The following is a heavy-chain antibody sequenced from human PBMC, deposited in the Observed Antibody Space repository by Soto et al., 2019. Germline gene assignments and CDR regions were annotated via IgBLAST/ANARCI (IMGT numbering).Heavy chain of an antibody. V-gene: IGHV3-23*01. Sequence: EVQLLESGGGLVQPGGSLRLSCAASGFTFSSYAMSWVRQAPGKGLEWVSAISGSGGSTYYADSVKGRFTISRDNSKNTLYLQMNGLRAEDTAVYYCAKDHNGRITIFGALDYWGQGTLVTVSS. CDR2: ISGSGGST. CDR1: GFTFSSYA. CDR3: AKDHNGRITIFGALDY. D-gene: IGHD3-3*01. J-gene: IGHJ4*02.